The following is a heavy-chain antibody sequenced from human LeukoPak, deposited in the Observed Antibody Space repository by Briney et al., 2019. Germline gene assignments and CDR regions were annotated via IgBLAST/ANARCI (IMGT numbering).Heavy chain of an antibody. D-gene: IGHD2-2*02. CDR3: AKQGGDIVVVPAAIRYYFYYYMDV. V-gene: IGHV3-9*01. CDR1: GFTFDDYA. CDR2: ISWNSGSI. J-gene: IGHJ6*03. Sequence: GGSLRLSCAASGFTFDDYAMHWVRQAPGKGLEWVSGISWNSGSIGYADSVKGRFTISRDNAKNSLYLQMNSLRAEDTASYYCAKQGGDIVVVPAAIRYYFYYYMDVWGKGTTVTVSS.